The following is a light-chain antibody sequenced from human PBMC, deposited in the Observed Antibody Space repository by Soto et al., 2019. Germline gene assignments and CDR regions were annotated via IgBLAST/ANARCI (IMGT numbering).Light chain of an antibody. CDR2: AAS. J-gene: IGKJ4*01. CDR3: QQYHNSPAT. V-gene: IGKV3-20*01. Sequence: EIVLTQSPGNLSLSPGERATLSCRASQTLSTSYLAWYQQKPGQAPRLLISAASSRATGIPDRFSGRGSGTDFTLTISRLEPEDFAVYYCQQYHNSPATFGGGTKVDIK. CDR1: QTLSTSY.